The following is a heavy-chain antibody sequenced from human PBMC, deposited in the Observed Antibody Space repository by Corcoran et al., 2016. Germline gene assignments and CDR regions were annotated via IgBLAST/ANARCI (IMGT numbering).Heavy chain of an antibody. Sequence: QVQLVQSGAEVKKPGAPVKVSCKASGYTFTSYYMHWVRQAPGQGLEWMGIINPSGGSTSYAQKFQGRVTMTRDTSTSTVYMELSSLRSEDTAVYYCARDRQLWLHYYYYGMDVWGQGTTVTVSS. D-gene: IGHD5-18*01. CDR3: ARDRQLWLHYYYYGMDV. CDR2: INPSGGST. J-gene: IGHJ6*02. CDR1: GYTFTSYY. V-gene: IGHV1-46*01.